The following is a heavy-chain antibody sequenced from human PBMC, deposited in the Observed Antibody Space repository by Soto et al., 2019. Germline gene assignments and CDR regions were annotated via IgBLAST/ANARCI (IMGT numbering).Heavy chain of an antibody. J-gene: IGHJ4*02. CDR2: IYYSGST. CDR3: ARMVDYLFDY. D-gene: IGHD4-17*01. CDR1: GGSISSGVYY. Sequence: TLSLTCTVSGGSISSGVYYWSWIRQHPGKGLEWIGYIYYSGSTYYNPSLKSRVTISVDTSKNQFSLKLSSVTAADTAVYYCARMVDYLFDYWGQGTLVTVSS. V-gene: IGHV4-31*03.